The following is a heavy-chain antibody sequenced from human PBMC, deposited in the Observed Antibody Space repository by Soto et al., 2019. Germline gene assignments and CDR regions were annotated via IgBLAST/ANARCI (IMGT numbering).Heavy chain of an antibody. V-gene: IGHV1-46*03. D-gene: IGHD3-22*01. CDR2: INPSGGST. CDR3: ARGKLLWDYYDSSGPSYYGMDV. Sequence: GASVKVSCKASGYTFTSYYMHWVRQAPGQGLEWMGIINPSGGSTSYAQKFQGRVTMTRDTSTSTVYMELSSLRSEDTAVYYCARGKLLWDYYDSSGPSYYGMDVWGQGTTVTVSS. J-gene: IGHJ6*02. CDR1: GYTFTSYY.